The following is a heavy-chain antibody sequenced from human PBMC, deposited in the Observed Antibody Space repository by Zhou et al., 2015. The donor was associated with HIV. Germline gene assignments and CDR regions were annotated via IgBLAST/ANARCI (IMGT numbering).Heavy chain of an antibody. CDR1: GGTFSSYA. CDR3: ARTGYSSSWYRTTHAFDI. J-gene: IGHJ3*02. Sequence: QVQLVQSGAEVKKPGSSVKVSCKASGGTFSSYAISWVRQAPGQGLEWMGGIIPIFGTANYAQKFQGRVTITADESTSTAYMELSSLRSEDTAVYYCARTGYSSSWYRTTHAFDILGPRDNGHRLF. V-gene: IGHV1-69*01. CDR2: IIPIFGTA. D-gene: IGHD6-13*01.